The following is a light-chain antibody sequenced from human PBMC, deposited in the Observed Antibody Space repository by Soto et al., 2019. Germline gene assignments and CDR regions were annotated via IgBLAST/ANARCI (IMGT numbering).Light chain of an antibody. Sequence: DIQMTQSPSSLAASVGDRVTITCRASQGISNYLAWYQQEPGKVPKLLIYAASTLQSGVPSRFSGSGSGTDFTLTISSLQPVDVATYYCEKYNSASPFTFGPGTKVDIK. CDR2: AAS. V-gene: IGKV1-27*01. CDR1: QGISNY. CDR3: EKYNSASPFT. J-gene: IGKJ3*01.